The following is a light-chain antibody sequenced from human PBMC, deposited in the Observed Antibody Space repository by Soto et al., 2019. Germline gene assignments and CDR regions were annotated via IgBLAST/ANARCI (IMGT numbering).Light chain of an antibody. CDR1: QGIGDT. Sequence: EVGRTQAPAAVSVPPGEGVTLSCRASQGIGDTLAWYQHKPGQTPRLLIYGASTRATGIPARFSGSGSGTDFTLTISSLEPEDFAVYYCQQRSNWPLTFGGGTKVDIK. CDR2: GAS. V-gene: IGKV3D-11*01. J-gene: IGKJ4*01. CDR3: QQRSNWPLT.